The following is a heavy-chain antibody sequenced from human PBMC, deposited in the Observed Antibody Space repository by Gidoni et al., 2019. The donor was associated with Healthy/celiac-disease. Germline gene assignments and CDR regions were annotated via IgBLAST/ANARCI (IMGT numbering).Heavy chain of an antibody. V-gene: IGHV3-33*01. CDR3: AREDSSGWPCDY. Sequence: QVQLVETGRGVVPPGRSLRLSCAQSGLTFSSYGMHWDRQAPAKGLEMVAVIGYDGSKKYYADTVKGRFTISRDNSKNTLYLQLNSLSAEDTSVYYCAREDSSGWPCDYWGQGTLGTVSS. D-gene: IGHD6-19*01. CDR2: IGYDGSKK. CDR1: GLTFSSYG. J-gene: IGHJ4*02.